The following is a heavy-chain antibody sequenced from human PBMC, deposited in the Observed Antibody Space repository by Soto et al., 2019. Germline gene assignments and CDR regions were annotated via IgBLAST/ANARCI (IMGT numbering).Heavy chain of an antibody. CDR3: ARDSAILRFSPAHDGMDV. V-gene: IGHV1-2*02. CDR1: GYTFTGYY. Sequence: GASVKVSCTASGYTFTGYYMHWVRQAPGQGLEWMGWINPNSGGTNYAQKLKGRVTITADESKSTAYMERSSLRAEDTAVYYCARDSAILRFSPAHDGMDVWGQGTTVTVSS. D-gene: IGHD3-3*01. CDR2: INPNSGGT. J-gene: IGHJ6*02.